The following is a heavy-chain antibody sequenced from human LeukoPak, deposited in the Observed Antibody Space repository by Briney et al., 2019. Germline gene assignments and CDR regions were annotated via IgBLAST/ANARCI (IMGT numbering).Heavy chain of an antibody. D-gene: IGHD3-22*01. Sequence: ASVKVSCKASGYTFTSYGISWVRQAPGQGLECMGWISAYNGNTNYAQKLQGRVTMTTDTSTSTAYMELRSLRSDDTAVYYCARGGDYYDSSGYSDYWGQGTLVTVSS. V-gene: IGHV1-18*01. CDR2: ISAYNGNT. J-gene: IGHJ4*02. CDR1: GYTFTSYG. CDR3: ARGGDYYDSSGYSDY.